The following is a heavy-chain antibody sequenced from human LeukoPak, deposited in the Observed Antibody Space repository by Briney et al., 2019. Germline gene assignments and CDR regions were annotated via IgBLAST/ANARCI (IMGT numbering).Heavy chain of an antibody. CDR1: GYTFTGHY. D-gene: IGHD1-26*01. CDR3: AKDFLPGSYQPFDY. CDR2: INPNSGGT. J-gene: IGHJ4*02. V-gene: IGHV1-2*02. Sequence: ASVKVSCKASGYTFTGHYVHWVRQAPGQGLEWMGWINPNSGGTIYAQKFQGRVTMTRDTSISTAYMELSRLRSDDTAVYYCAKDFLPGSYQPFDYWGQGTLVTVSS.